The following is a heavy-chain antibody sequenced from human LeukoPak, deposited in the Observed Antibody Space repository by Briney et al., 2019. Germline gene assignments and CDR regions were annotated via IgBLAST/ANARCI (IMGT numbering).Heavy chain of an antibody. CDR3: ARFLIGLGYFDY. CDR2: IYYSGST. CDR1: GGSISSSSYY. Sequence: SETLSLTCTVSGGSISSSSYYWGWIRQPPGKGLEWIGSIYYSGSTYHNPSLKSRVTISVDTSKNQFSLKLSSVTAADTAVYYCARFLIGLGYFDYWGQGTLVTVSS. J-gene: IGHJ4*02. D-gene: IGHD2/OR15-2a*01. V-gene: IGHV4-39*01.